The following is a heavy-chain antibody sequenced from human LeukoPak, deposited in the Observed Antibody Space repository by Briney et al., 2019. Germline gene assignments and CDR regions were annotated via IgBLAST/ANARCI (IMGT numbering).Heavy chain of an antibody. V-gene: IGHV5-51*01. Sequence: GESLKISCKGSGYSFTRNWIGWVRQMPGKGLEWMGIIYPGDSETRYSPSFQGQVTTSGDKSINTANLQWSSLKASDTAMYYCARGSGSNGWAAFDIWGQGTMVTVSS. J-gene: IGHJ3*02. CDR2: IYPGDSET. D-gene: IGHD1-26*01. CDR3: ARGSGSNGWAAFDI. CDR1: GYSFTRNW.